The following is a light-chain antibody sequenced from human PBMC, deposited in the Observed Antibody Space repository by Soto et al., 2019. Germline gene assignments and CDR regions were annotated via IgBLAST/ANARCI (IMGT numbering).Light chain of an antibody. CDR1: QSVRSN. J-gene: IGKJ1*01. CDR2: GIS. V-gene: IGKV3-15*01. CDR3: QQYNNWPPT. Sequence: EIVMTQSPATLSVSPGERATLSCRASQSVRSNLAWYQQKPGQAPRLLIYGISTRATGIPIRLSGSGSGTELTITISSLQSEDFAVYYCQQYNNWPPTFGQGTKVEIK.